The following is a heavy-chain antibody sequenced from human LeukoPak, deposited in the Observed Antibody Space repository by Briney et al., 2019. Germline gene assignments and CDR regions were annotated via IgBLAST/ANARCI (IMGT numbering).Heavy chain of an antibody. V-gene: IGHV3-21*01. CDR3: AREPLSPGFDY. Sequence: GGSLRLSCAASGFTFSSYSMNWVRQAPGKGLEWVSSISSSSSYIYYADSVKGRFTISRDNAKNPLYLQMNSLRAEDTAVYYCAREPLSPGFDYWGQGTLVTVSS. CDR1: GFTFSSYS. CDR2: ISSSSSYI. D-gene: IGHD3-10*01. J-gene: IGHJ4*02.